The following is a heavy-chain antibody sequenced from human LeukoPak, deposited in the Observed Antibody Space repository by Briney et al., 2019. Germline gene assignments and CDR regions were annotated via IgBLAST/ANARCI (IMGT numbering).Heavy chain of an antibody. V-gene: IGHV3-23*01. D-gene: IGHD1-26*01. Sequence: PGGYLRLSCAASGFTFSSYAMSWVRQAPGKGLELVSAISGSGGSTYYADSVKGRFTIYRDNSKNTLYLQMNSLRAEDTAVYYCAKSGGSHDFDYWGQGTLVTVSS. CDR1: GFTFSSYA. CDR3: AKSGGSHDFDY. J-gene: IGHJ4*02. CDR2: ISGSGGST.